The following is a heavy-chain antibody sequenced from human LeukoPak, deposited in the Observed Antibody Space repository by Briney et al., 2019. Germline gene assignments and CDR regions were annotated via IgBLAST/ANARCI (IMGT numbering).Heavy chain of an antibody. J-gene: IGHJ4*02. CDR3: ARVKGVVTTPNYSDV. CDR2: IYPGDSDT. Sequence: GESLKISDKSYGYNFSNYWIGWVRQMPGKGLEWMAIIYPGDSDTRYGPSFQGQVTISADKSISTAYLQWSSLKASDTAIYYCARVKGVVTTPNYSDVWGQGTLVIVSS. D-gene: IGHD4-17*01. CDR1: GYNFSNYW. V-gene: IGHV5-51*01.